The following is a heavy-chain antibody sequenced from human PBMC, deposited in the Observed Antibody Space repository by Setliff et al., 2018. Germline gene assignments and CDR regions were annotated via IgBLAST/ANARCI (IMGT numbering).Heavy chain of an antibody. J-gene: IGHJ4*02. CDR1: GFTFGDSA. CDR3: TRDSKWELLRVFDY. CDR2: IRSKTYGETT. V-gene: IGHV3-49*04. Sequence: QPGGSLRLSCTTSGFTFGDSAMSWVRQAPGTGLEWVGFIRSKTYGETTEYGASVKGRFTISRDDSKSIAYLQMNSLKTEDTAVYYCTRDSKWELLRVFDYWGQGTLVTVSS. D-gene: IGHD1-26*01.